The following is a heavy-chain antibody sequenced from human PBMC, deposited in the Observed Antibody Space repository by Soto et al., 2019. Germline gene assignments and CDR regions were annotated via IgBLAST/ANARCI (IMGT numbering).Heavy chain of an antibody. CDR1: GFTFSSYA. D-gene: IGHD6-19*01. V-gene: IGHV3-23*01. CDR2: ISGSGGST. CDR3: AKQREIIVAVAPAIDY. J-gene: IGHJ4*02. Sequence: EVQLLESGGGLVQPGGSLRLSCAASGFTFSSYAMSWVRQAPGKGLEWVSAISGSGGSTYYSDSVKGRFTISRDNSKNTLYLQMNRLRAEDTAVYYCAKQREIIVAVAPAIDYWGQGTLVTVSS.